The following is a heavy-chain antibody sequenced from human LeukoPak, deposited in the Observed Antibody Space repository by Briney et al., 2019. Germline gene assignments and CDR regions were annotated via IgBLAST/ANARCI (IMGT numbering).Heavy chain of an antibody. V-gene: IGHV3-23*01. J-gene: IGHJ4*02. D-gene: IGHD7-27*01. Sequence: HPGGSLRLSCAASGFAFSTYGMSWVRQAPGKGLEWVSAISGSGSNTYYADSVKGRFTISRDNSKNTLYLQMNSLRAEDTAIYYCAKDRAWGFDYWGQGTLVTVSS. CDR3: AKDRAWGFDY. CDR2: ISGSGSNT. CDR1: GFAFSTYG.